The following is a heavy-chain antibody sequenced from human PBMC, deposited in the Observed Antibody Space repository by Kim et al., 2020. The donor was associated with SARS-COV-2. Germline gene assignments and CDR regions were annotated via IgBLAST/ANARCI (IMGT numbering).Heavy chain of an antibody. J-gene: IGHJ6*03. V-gene: IGHV4-34*01. Sequence: SETLSLTCAVYGGSFSGYYWSWIRQPPGKGLEWIGEINHSGSTNYNPSLKSRVTISVDTSKNQFSLKLSSVTAADTAVYYCARGRLTYSSSWYHYYYMDVWGKGTTVTVSS. D-gene: IGHD6-13*01. CDR1: GGSFSGYY. CDR2: INHSGST. CDR3: ARGRLTYSSSWYHYYYMDV.